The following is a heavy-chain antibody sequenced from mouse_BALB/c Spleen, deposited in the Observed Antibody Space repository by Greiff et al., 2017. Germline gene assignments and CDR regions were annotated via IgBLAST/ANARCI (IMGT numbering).Heavy chain of an antibody. V-gene: IGHV5-6-5*01. Sequence: EAHLVESGAGLVKPGGSLKISCAASGFTFSSYAMAWVRQTPEKRLEWVASISSGGSTYYPDSVMGRFTISRDNARNILYMQMSSLRSEDTAMYYCASLIQGFAYWGQGTLVTVSA. CDR1: GFTFSSYA. J-gene: IGHJ3*01. CDR3: ASLIQGFAY. CDR2: ISSGGST.